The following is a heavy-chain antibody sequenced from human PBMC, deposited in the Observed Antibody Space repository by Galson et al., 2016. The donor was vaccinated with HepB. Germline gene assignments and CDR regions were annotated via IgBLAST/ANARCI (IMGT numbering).Heavy chain of an antibody. J-gene: IGHJ6*02. CDR1: GFTFGNYA. V-gene: IGHV3-21*01. CDR2: ISSSRPFI. Sequence: LRLSCAASGFTFGNYAMHWVRQAPGKGLEWVSYISSSRPFISYADSVTGRFPLSRAPATTSLYLQMNSLRAAAPAVSYCARDTGIRSSGSYFYSYGLDVWGQGTTVTVSS. D-gene: IGHD6-6*01. CDR3: ARDTGIRSSGSYFYSYGLDV.